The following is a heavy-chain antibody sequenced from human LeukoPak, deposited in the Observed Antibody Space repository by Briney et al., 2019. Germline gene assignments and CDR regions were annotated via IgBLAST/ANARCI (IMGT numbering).Heavy chain of an antibody. V-gene: IGHV3-53*01. Sequence: PGGSLRLSCAASGFTFSSNYMSWVRQAPGKGLEWVSVIYSGGSTYYADSVKGRFTISRDNSKNTLFLQMNSLGAVDTAVYYCARATAKYYFDYWGQGTLVTVSS. CDR1: GFTFSSNY. CDR2: IYSGGST. CDR3: ARATAKYYFDY. J-gene: IGHJ4*02.